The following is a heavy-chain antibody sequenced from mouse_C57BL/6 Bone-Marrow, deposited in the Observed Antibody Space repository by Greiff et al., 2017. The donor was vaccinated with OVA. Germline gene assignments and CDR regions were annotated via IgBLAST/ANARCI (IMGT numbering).Heavy chain of an antibody. CDR2: IDPSDSYT. V-gene: IGHV1-69*01. D-gene: IGHD4-1*01. Sequence: QVQLQQPGAELVMPGASVKLSCKASGYTFTSYWMHWVKQRPGQGLEWIGEIDPSDSYTNYNQKFKGKSTLTVDKSSSTAYMQLSSLTSEDSAVYYCARWGGTGYWYFDVWGTGTTVTVSS. CDR3: ARWGGTGYWYFDV. CDR1: GYTFTSYW. J-gene: IGHJ1*03.